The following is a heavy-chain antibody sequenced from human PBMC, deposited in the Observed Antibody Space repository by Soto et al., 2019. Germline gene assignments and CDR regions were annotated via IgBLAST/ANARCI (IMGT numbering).Heavy chain of an antibody. D-gene: IGHD3-3*02. CDR1: GYTFSGYY. CDR2: INAGSGNT. CDR3: ARDTETLGPRANDALDI. J-gene: IGHJ3*02. Sequence: ASVKVSCKASGYTFSGYYIHWLRQAPGQGLEWMGWINAGSGNTKYSQNFQGRVSITRDTSASTVYMELTGLTSEDTAVYYCARDTETLGPRANDALDIWGQGTMVTVAS. V-gene: IGHV1-3*01.